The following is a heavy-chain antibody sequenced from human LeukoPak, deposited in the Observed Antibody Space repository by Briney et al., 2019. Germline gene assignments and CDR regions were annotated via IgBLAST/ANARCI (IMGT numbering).Heavy chain of an antibody. D-gene: IGHD3-22*01. V-gene: IGHV3-21*01. Sequence: GGSLRLSCAASGFTFDDYAMHWVRQAPGKGLEWVSSISSSSSYIYYADSVKGRFTISRDNAKNSLYLQMNSLRAEDTAVYYCARDLAYYDSSGYYPTLDYWGQGTLVTVSS. CDR2: ISSSSSYI. J-gene: IGHJ4*02. CDR1: GFTFDDYA. CDR3: ARDLAYYDSSGYYPTLDY.